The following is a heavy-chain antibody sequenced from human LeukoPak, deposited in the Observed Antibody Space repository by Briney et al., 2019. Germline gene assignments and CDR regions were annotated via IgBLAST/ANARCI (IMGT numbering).Heavy chain of an antibody. D-gene: IGHD2-21*01. Sequence: SETLSLTCTVSGGSISSYYWSWIRQPPGKGLEWIGYIYYSGSTNYNPSLKSRVTISVDTSKNQFSLKLSSVTAADTAVYYCARAAVIATYFDYWGREPWSPSPQ. J-gene: IGHJ4*02. CDR1: GGSISSYY. CDR2: IYYSGST. V-gene: IGHV4-59*01. CDR3: ARAAVIATYFDY.